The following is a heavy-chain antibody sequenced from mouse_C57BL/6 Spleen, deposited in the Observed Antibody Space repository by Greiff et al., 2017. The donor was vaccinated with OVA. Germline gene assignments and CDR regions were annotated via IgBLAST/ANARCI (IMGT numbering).Heavy chain of an antibody. Sequence: QVQLKQPGAELVMPGASVKLSCKASGYTFTSYWMHWVKQRPGQGLEWIGEIDPSDSYTNYNQKFKGKSTLTVDKSSSTAYMQLSSLTSEDSAVYYCARYDYEKGLDYWGQGTTLTVSS. J-gene: IGHJ2*01. CDR1: GYTFTSYW. CDR3: ARYDYEKGLDY. CDR2: IDPSDSYT. D-gene: IGHD2-4*01. V-gene: IGHV1-69*01.